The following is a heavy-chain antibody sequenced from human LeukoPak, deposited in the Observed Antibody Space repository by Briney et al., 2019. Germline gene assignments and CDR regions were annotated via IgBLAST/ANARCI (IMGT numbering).Heavy chain of an antibody. CDR3: AREPRCQADLGCYYYMDV. J-gene: IGHJ6*03. CDR2: TNPNNGGT. Sequence: ASVKVSCKASGYTFTGYYMHWVRQAPGQGLEWMGWTNPNNGGTNYAQKFQGRVTMTRDTSISTAYMELSRLRSDDTAVYYCAREPRCQADLGCYYYMDVWGKGTTVTVSS. V-gene: IGHV1-2*02. CDR1: GYTFTGYY. D-gene: IGHD7-27*01.